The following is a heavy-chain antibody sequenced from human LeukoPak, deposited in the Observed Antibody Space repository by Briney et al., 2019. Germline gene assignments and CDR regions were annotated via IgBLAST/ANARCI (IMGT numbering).Heavy chain of an antibody. CDR3: ARDYLKAVVAGTDPSAGHIYY. CDR2: INLSGGST. CDR1: GYTFTSYY. V-gene: IGHV1-46*01. Sequence: ASVKVSCKAPGYTFTSYYMHSVRQAPGQQVEGMGIINLSGGSTRYAQKLQGRVTMTRDMSTRTVYMELSSLRSDDMAVYYCARDYLKAVVAGTDPSAGHIYYWGQGTLVTVSS. J-gene: IGHJ4*02. D-gene: IGHD2-15*01.